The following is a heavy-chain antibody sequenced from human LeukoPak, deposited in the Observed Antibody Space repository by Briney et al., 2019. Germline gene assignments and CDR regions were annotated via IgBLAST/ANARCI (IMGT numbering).Heavy chain of an antibody. CDR1: GGTFSSYA. Sequence: GASVKVSCKASGGTFSSYAISWVRQAPGQGLEWMGRIIPIFGIANYAQKFQGRVTITADESTSTAYMELSSLRSEDTAVYYCASSPLITIFGVVSNYYYMDVWGKGTTVTVSS. J-gene: IGHJ6*03. D-gene: IGHD3-3*01. CDR3: ASSPLITIFGVVSNYYYMDV. CDR2: IIPIFGIA. V-gene: IGHV1-69*13.